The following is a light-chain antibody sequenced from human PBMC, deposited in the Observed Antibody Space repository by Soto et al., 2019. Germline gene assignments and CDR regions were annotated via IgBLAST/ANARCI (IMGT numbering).Light chain of an antibody. J-gene: IGLJ3*02. V-gene: IGLV2-14*01. CDR2: EVS. CDR1: SSDVGGYNY. CDR3: SSYTTSGTPV. Sequence: QSALTQPASVSGSPGQSITISCTGTSSDVGGYNYLSWYQQNPGKAPKVMIYEVSNRPSGVSNRFSGSKSGNTASLTISGLQAEDEADYYFSSYTTSGTPVFGGGTKVTVL.